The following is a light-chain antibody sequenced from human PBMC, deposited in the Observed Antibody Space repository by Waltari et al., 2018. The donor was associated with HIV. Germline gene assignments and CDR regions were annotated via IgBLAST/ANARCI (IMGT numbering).Light chain of an antibody. Sequence: QSALTQPAPVSGSPGLSITLSSTGTSSGVGGYNHASWYQQHPGKAPKLMIYDVSNRPSGVSNRFSGSKSGNTASLTISGLQAEDEADYYCSSYTSSSTLVVFGGGTKLTVL. CDR3: SSYTSSSTLVV. J-gene: IGLJ3*02. V-gene: IGLV2-14*01. CDR2: DVS. CDR1: SSGVGGYNH.